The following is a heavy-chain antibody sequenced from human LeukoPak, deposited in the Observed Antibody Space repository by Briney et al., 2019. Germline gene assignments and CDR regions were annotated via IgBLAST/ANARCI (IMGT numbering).Heavy chain of an antibody. CDR3: ATKPYSSGSFFDY. CDR1: GYTLTELS. J-gene: IGHJ4*02. V-gene: IGHV1-24*01. CDR2: FDPEDGET. Sequence: ASVKVSCKVSGYTLTELSMHWVRQAPGKGLEWMGGFDPEDGETIYAQKFQGRVTMTEDTSTDAAYMELSNLRSEDTAVYYCATKPYSSGSFFDYWGQGTLVTVSS. D-gene: IGHD6-19*01.